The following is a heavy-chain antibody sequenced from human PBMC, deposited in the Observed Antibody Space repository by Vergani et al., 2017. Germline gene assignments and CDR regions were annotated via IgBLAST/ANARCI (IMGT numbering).Heavy chain of an antibody. D-gene: IGHD4-17*01. CDR3: ATPQTVTTGGMEV. Sequence: VQLVQSGAEVKQPWATLKISCKVSGYTFTDHYMHWVKPAPGKGLEWMGLVDPEDGETIYAEKFKGRVTIAADTSTDTAHLELSSLRSEDTAVYYCATPQTVTTGGMEVWGQGTTVIVSS. CDR1: GYTFTDHY. J-gene: IGHJ6*02. V-gene: IGHV1-69-2*01. CDR2: VDPEDGET.